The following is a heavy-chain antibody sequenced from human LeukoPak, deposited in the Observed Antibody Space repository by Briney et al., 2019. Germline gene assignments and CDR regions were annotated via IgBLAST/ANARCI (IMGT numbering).Heavy chain of an antibody. Sequence: GGSLRLSCAASGFTFSSYSMNWVRQAPGKGLEWVSSISSSSSYIYYADSVKGRFTISRDNAKNSLYLQMNSLRAEDTAVYYCARDGIQLWLRTYYSDYWGQGTLVTVSS. CDR3: ARDGIQLWLRTYYSDY. CDR2: ISSSSSYI. CDR1: GFTFSSYS. J-gene: IGHJ4*02. D-gene: IGHD5-18*01. V-gene: IGHV3-21*01.